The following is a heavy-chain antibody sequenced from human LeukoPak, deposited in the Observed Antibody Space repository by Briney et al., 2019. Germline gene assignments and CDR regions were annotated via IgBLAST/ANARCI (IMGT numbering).Heavy chain of an antibody. D-gene: IGHD5-12*01. V-gene: IGHV1-69*01. CDR2: IIPIFGTA. Sequence: GASVKVSCKASGGTFSSYAISWVRQAPGKGLEWMGGIIPIFGTANYAQKFQGRVTITADESTSTAYMELSSLRSEDTAVYCCAREGNSGYDAVDYWGQGTLVTVSS. J-gene: IGHJ4*02. CDR1: GGTFSSYA. CDR3: AREGNSGYDAVDY.